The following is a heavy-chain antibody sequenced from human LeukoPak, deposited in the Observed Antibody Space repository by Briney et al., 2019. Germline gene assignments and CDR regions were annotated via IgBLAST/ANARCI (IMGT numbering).Heavy chain of an antibody. D-gene: IGHD6-25*01. V-gene: IGHV4-4*07. Sequence: SETLSLTCTVSGGSISSYYWSWIRQPAGKGLEWIGRIYTSGSTNYNPSLKSRVTMSGDTSKNQFSLKLSSVTAADTAVYYCARDGDSSGYYYYYMDVWGKGTTVTVSS. CDR2: IYTSGST. CDR3: ARDGDSSGYYYYYMDV. J-gene: IGHJ6*03. CDR1: GGSISSYY.